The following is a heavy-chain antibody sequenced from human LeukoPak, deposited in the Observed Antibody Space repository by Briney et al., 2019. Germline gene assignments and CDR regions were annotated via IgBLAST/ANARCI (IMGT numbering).Heavy chain of an antibody. J-gene: IGHJ4*02. V-gene: IGHV3-7*02. D-gene: IGHD2-2*02. CDR3: ARVGRCSSSSCYTLDY. Sequence: PGGSLRLSCAASGFSFSTYWMSWVRQAPGKGLEWVANIDEHGRETHSVDSVKGRFTVSRDNAKNTLYLQMNSLRAEDTAVYYCARVGRCSSSSCYTLDYWGQGSLVTVSS. CDR2: IDEHGRET. CDR1: GFSFSTYW.